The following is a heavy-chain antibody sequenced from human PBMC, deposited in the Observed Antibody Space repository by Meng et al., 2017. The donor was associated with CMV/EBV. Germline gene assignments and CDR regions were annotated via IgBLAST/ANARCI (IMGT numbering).Heavy chain of an antibody. CDR2: IYYSGST. CDR3: ARDSQTPVMAAVGPVDYYYGMDV. CDR1: GGSVSSGSYY. D-gene: IGHD6-13*01. V-gene: IGHV4-61*01. J-gene: IGHJ6*02. Sequence: SETLSLTCTVSGGSVSSGSYYWSWIRQPPGKGLEWIGYIYYSGSTNYNPSLKSRVTISVDTSKNQFSLKLSSVTAADTAVYYCARDSQTPVMAAVGPVDYYYGMDVWGQGTTVTVSS.